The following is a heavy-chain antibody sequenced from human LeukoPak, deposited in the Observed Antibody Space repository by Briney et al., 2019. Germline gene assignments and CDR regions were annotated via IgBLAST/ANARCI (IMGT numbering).Heavy chain of an antibody. J-gene: IGHJ4*02. CDR2: INHSGST. D-gene: IGHD5-24*01. V-gene: IGHV4-34*01. CDR3: AGESVEMATYVDY. Sequence: SETLSLTCAVYGGSFSGYYWSWIRQPPGKGLEWIGEINHSGSTNYNPSLESRVTISVDTSKNQFSLKLSSVTAADTAVYYCAGESVEMATYVDYWGQGTLVTVSS. CDR1: GGSFSGYY.